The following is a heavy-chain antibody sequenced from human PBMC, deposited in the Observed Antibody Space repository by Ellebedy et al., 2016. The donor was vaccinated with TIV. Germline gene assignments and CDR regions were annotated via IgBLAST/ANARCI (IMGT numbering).Heavy chain of an antibody. D-gene: IGHD6-19*01. V-gene: IGHV4-34*01. CDR1: GGSFSGYY. CDR2: INHSGST. Sequence: SETLSLXXAVYGGSFSGYYWSWIRQPPGKGLEWIGEINHSGSTNYNPSLKSRVTISVDTSKNQFSLKLSSVTAADTAVYYCARGLGTAVAGTLGYWGQGTLVTVSS. J-gene: IGHJ4*02. CDR3: ARGLGTAVAGTLGY.